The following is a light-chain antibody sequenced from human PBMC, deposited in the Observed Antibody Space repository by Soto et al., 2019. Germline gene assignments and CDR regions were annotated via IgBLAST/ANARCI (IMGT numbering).Light chain of an antibody. Sequence: QPVLTQSPSASASLGASVKLTCTLSSGHSSYAIAWHQQQPEKGPRYLMKLNSDGSHNKGDGFPDRFSGSSSGAERYLTISSLQSEDEADYYCQTWGTGIVVFGGGTKLTVL. CDR2: LNSDGSH. CDR1: SGHSSYA. CDR3: QTWGTGIVV. V-gene: IGLV4-69*01. J-gene: IGLJ2*01.